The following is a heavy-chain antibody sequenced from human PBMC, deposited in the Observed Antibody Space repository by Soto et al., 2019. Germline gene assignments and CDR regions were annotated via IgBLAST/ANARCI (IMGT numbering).Heavy chain of an antibody. CDR1: GFTFSSYA. J-gene: IGHJ4*02. Sequence: EVQLLESGGGLVQPGGSLRLSCAASGFTFSSYAMSWVRQAPGKGLEWVSAISGSGGSTYDADSVKGRFTISRDNSKNTLYLQMNSLRAEDTAVYYCAKDPGASSDWHGGLYWGQGTLVTVSS. CDR3: AKDPGASSDWHGGLY. D-gene: IGHD6-19*01. CDR2: ISGSGGST. V-gene: IGHV3-23*01.